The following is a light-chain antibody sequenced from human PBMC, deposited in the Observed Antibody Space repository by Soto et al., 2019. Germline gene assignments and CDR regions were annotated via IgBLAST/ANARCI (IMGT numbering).Light chain of an antibody. V-gene: IGKV3-15*01. Sequence: EIVMTQSQATLSVSPGERATLSCRASQSVSRNLAWSQQKPGQAPRLLIYAASTGATGIPARFSGSGSGTEFTLTISSLQSEDFAVYYCQQYNNWPYTFGQGTKLEIK. CDR2: AAS. J-gene: IGKJ2*01. CDR3: QQYNNWPYT. CDR1: QSVSRN.